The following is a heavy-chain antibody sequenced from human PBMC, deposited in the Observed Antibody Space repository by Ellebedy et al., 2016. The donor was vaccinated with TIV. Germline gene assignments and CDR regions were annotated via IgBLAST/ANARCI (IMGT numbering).Heavy chain of an antibody. D-gene: IGHD3-10*01. CDR1: GGSISRSSPY. V-gene: IGHV4-39*01. CDR3: ARWFGELLYVRWFDP. Sequence: SETLSLTCTVSGGSISRSSPYWGWIRQPPGKGLEWIGSIYYSGSTDYNPSLKSRVTISADTSKNQFSLRLSSVTAADTAVYYCARWFGELLYVRWFDPWGQGTLVTVSS. J-gene: IGHJ5*02. CDR2: IYYSGST.